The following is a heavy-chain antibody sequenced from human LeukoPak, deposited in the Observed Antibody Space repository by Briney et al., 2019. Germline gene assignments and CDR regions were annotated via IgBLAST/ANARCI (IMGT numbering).Heavy chain of an antibody. V-gene: IGHV3-64*01. Sequence: PGGSLRLSCAASGFTFSSYAMHWVRQALGKGLEYVSAISSNGGSTYYANSVKGRFTISRDNSKNTLYLQMGSLRAEDMAVYYGARRESGSYYFDYWGQGTLVTVSS. CDR2: ISSNGGST. CDR3: ARRESGSYYFDY. CDR1: GFTFSSYA. J-gene: IGHJ4*02. D-gene: IGHD1-26*01.